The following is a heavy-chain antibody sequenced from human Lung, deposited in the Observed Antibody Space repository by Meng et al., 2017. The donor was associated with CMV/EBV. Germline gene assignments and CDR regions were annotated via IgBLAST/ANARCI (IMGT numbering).Heavy chain of an antibody. J-gene: IGHJ1*01. Sequence: QGSVRDAGPALGNPSGTLSLPRPVSGDAITNHNWWAWVRQPPGKGLEWIGEIPHRGSSAYNPSLKSRVSMSIDKSKNQFSLKLTSVTAADTAVYHCLRRSGGSVWGQGTLVTVSS. CDR2: IPHRGSS. D-gene: IGHD3-10*01. CDR3: LRRSGGSV. V-gene: IGHV4-4*02. CDR1: GDAITNHNW.